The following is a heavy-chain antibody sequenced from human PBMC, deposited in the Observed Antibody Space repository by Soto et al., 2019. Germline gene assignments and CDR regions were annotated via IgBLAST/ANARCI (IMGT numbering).Heavy chain of an antibody. V-gene: IGHV1-46*01. Sequence: QVQLIQSRAAVKTPGASVKDSCTASVDTFPHYYIHWVRQAPGQGLEWMGTVTPSGGHTPYSQNFLGRVTMTRDTSTSTLYMELTSLTADDTAVYYCARGGHVVVVTAAFDYWGQGTLVTFSS. CDR1: VDTFPHYY. CDR3: ARGGHVVVVTAAFDY. D-gene: IGHD2-21*02. CDR2: VTPSGGHT. J-gene: IGHJ4*02.